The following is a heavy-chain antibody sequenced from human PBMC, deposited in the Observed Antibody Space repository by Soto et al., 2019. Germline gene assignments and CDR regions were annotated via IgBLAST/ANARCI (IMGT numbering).Heavy chain of an antibody. CDR2: IIPILSTA. CDR3: ARDLSKGSIYSGYDVIDK. Sequence: QVQLVQSGAEVKKPGSSVKVSCKASGGTFSTSTFTWVRQAPGQGLEWMGRIIPILSTADYAQQFQGTVRNKADEATSTVDMDMISVRYQDTGVYYCARDLSKGSIYSGYDVIDKWGQGTLVTVSS. V-gene: IGHV1-69*08. J-gene: IGHJ4*02. CDR1: GGTFSTST. D-gene: IGHD5-12*01.